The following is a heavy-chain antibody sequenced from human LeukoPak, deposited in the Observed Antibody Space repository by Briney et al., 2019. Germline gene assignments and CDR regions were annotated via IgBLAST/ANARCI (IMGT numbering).Heavy chain of an antibody. CDR3: ARGSRDGYNFKSQSLLRFDP. V-gene: IGHV4-34*01. J-gene: IGHJ5*02. CDR1: GGSFSGYY. Sequence: PSETLSLTCAVYGGSFSGYYWSWIRQPPGKGLEWIGEINHSGSTNYNPSLKSRVTISVDTSKNQFSLKLSSVTAADTAVYYCARGSRDGYNFKSQSLLRFDPWGQGTLVTVSS. CDR2: INHSGST. D-gene: IGHD5-12*01.